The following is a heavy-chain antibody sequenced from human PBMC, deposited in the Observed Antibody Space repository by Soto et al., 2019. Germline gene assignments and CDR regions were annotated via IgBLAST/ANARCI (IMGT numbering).Heavy chain of an antibody. CDR3: AGELRLGELSPPGY. Sequence: PSETLSLTCTVSGGSISSGDYYWSWIRQPPGKGLEWIGYIYYSGSTYYNPSLKSRVTISVDTSKNQFSLKLSSVTAADTAVYYCAGELRLGELSPPGYWGQGTLVPSPQ. CDR1: GGSISSGDYY. CDR2: IYYSGST. J-gene: IGHJ4*02. V-gene: IGHV4-30-4*01. D-gene: IGHD3-16*02.